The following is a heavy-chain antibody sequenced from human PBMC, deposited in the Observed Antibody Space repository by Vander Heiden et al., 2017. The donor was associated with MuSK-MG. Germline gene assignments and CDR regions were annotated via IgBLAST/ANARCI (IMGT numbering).Heavy chain of an antibody. CDR1: GYSISSGYY. CDR2: IYHSGDT. J-gene: IGHJ4*02. CDR3: ASLRQVGGY. V-gene: IGHV4-38-2*02. Sequence: QVQLQESGPGLVKPSETLSLTCTVSGYSISSGYYWGWIRQPPGKGLEWVATIYHSGDTYYNPSLRSRVTISVDSSKNQFSLRLDSVTATDTAVYYCASLRQVGGYWGQGTLVTVS.